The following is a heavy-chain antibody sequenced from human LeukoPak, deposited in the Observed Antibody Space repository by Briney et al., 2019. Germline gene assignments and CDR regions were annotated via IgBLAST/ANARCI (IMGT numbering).Heavy chain of an antibody. Sequence: SETLSLTCGVSGYSISSGGYSWHWIRQAPGKGLEWIGSIYHSGSTNYNPSLKSRVTISVDTSKNQFSLKLSSVTAADTAVYYCARTPRRWYYYDSSGYFGYDAFDIWGQGTMVTVSS. V-gene: IGHV4-30-2*03. CDR1: GYSISSGGYS. D-gene: IGHD3-22*01. J-gene: IGHJ3*02. CDR2: IYHSGST. CDR3: ARTPRRWYYYDSSGYFGYDAFDI.